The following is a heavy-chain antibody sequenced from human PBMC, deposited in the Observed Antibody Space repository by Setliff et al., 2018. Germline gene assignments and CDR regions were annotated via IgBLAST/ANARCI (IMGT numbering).Heavy chain of an antibody. V-gene: IGHV4-34*01. CDR1: GGTFSYYY. CDR3: ARSLRRTFRRLDWLGFFGD. D-gene: IGHD3-9*01. J-gene: IGHJ4*02. CDR2: INHTGTT. Sequence: TSETLSLTCAASGGTFSYYYWTWIRQPPGKGLEWVGEINHTGTTKYNPSLQSRVTISLDASRSQFSLALTSVAAADTAMYYCARSLRRTFRRLDWLGFFGDWGQGAMVTVSS.